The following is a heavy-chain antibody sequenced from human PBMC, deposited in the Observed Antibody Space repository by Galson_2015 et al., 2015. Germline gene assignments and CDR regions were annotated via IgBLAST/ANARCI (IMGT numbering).Heavy chain of an antibody. V-gene: IGHV3-23*01. D-gene: IGHD4-23*01. Sequence: SLRLSCAASGFTFSSYAMSWVRQAPGKGLEWVSAIRGSGGSTYYADSVKGRFTISRDNSKNTLYLQMNSLRAEGTAVYYCAKDHELRARYYSRMDVWSHGTTVTVSS. J-gene: IGHJ6*02. CDR1: GFTFSSYA. CDR2: IRGSGGST. CDR3: AKDHELRARYYSRMDV.